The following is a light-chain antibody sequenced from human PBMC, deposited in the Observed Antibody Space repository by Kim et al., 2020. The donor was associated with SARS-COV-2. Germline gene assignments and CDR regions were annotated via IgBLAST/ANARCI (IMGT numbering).Light chain of an antibody. V-gene: IGLV1-47*01. CDR1: NPGLENHF. J-gene: IGLJ3*02. CDR3: AAWDDTLGGWV. CDR2: RNN. Sequence: GQRVTISCSGSNPGLENHFVFWYQQFPGAAPKALIFRNNLRPSGVPDRFSGSKSGTSASLAIRGLRSEDEAHYFCAAWDDTLGGWVFGGGTQLTVL.